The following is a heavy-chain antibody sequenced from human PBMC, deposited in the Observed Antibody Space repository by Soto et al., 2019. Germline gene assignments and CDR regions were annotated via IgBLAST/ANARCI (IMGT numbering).Heavy chain of an antibody. CDR3: ARRAETNGWNGFGADKYYFDF. J-gene: IGHJ4*02. CDR2: MNPNAGNS. Sequence: ASVKVSCKASGYTFTSYDIYWVRQATGQGLEWMGWMNPNAGNSGYAQKFQGRVTVTSDTSINTVHMELSSLRSEDTAVYYCARRAETNGWNGFGADKYYFDFWGQGTLVTVSS. D-gene: IGHD1-1*01. CDR1: GYTFTSYD. V-gene: IGHV1-8*01.